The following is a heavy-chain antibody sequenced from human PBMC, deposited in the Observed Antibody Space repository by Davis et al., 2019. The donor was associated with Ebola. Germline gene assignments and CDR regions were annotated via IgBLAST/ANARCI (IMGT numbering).Heavy chain of an antibody. CDR3: ARDLRGYSGYDPKGYYGMDV. D-gene: IGHD5-12*01. J-gene: IGHJ6*02. V-gene: IGHV3-21*01. CDR1: GFTFSSYS. Sequence: GESLKISCAASGFTFSSYSMNWVRQAPGKGLEWVSSISSSSSYIYYADSVKGRFTISRDNAKNSLYLQMNSLRAEDTAVYYCARDLRGYSGYDPKGYYGMDVWGQGTTVTVSS. CDR2: ISSSSSYI.